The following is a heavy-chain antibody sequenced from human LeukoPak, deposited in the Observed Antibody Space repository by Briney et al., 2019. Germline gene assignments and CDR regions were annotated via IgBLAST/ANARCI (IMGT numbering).Heavy chain of an antibody. Sequence: ASVKVSCKASGYTFTGYYMHWVRQAPGQGLEWMGWINPNSGGTNYAQKSQGRVTMTRDTSISTAYMELSRLRSDDTAVYYCARDFTMIVVVTSYYFDYWGQGTLVTVSS. D-gene: IGHD3-22*01. V-gene: IGHV1-2*02. CDR1: GYTFTGYY. J-gene: IGHJ4*02. CDR2: INPNSGGT. CDR3: ARDFTMIVVVTSYYFDY.